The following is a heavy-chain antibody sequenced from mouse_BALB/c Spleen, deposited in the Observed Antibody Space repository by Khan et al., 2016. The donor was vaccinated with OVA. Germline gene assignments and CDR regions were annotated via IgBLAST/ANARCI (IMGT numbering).Heavy chain of an antibody. J-gene: IGHJ2*01. D-gene: IGHD1-1*01. CDR1: GYSITSNYA. Sequence: VQLQQSGPGLVKPSQSLSLTCTVTGYSITSNYAWNWIRQFPGNKLEWMGYISYSDSTSYNPSLKSRISITRATSQNQFFLQLNSVTTEDTATYYCARGDYYGYYFDYWGQGTTLTVAS. V-gene: IGHV3-2*02. CDR2: ISYSDST. CDR3: ARGDYYGYYFDY.